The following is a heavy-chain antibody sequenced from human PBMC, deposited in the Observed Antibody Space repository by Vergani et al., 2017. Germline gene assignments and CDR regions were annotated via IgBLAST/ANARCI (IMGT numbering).Heavy chain of an antibody. CDR3: ARSTDYPDDYVSSDYFRRTLDV. J-gene: IGHJ6*03. V-gene: IGHV1-8*01. Sequence: QVPLVQSGAAVKKPGASVKVSCRASGYSFSSYDISWVRQATGQGFEWMGWMNPNSGTTGYAQKFQGRVTMTRNTSINTAYMELSRLSFEDAAVYYCARSTDYPDDYVSSDYFRRTLDVWGKGTTVTVS. D-gene: IGHD4/OR15-4a*01. CDR1: GYSFSSYD. CDR2: MNPNSGTT.